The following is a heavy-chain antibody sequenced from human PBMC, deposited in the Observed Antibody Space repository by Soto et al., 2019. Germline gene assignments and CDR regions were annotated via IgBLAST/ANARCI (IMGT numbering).Heavy chain of an antibody. CDR1: GYTFSNYG. D-gene: IGHD4-4*01. CDR3: ARVVTSAEAWFGP. J-gene: IGHJ5*02. V-gene: IGHV1-18*01. CDR2: ISLYSDGT. Sequence: QVQLVQSGGEVKRPGASVKVSCKTSGYTFSNYGITWVRQAPGQPLEWLGWISLYSDGTNYAQKFQGRVSMTTDTSTTTAYMELRSLRSDDTAVYYCARVVTSAEAWFGPWGQGTLVTVSS.